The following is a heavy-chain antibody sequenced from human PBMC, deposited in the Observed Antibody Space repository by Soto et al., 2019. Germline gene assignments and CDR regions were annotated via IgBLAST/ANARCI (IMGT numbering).Heavy chain of an antibody. Sequence: QVQLVQSGAEVKKPGASVKVSCKASGYTFTSYDINWVQQATGQGLEWMGWMNPNSGNTGYAQKTPGGATMARTTSMSTAYMELSSLISEDPAVYDCAGERSAAGTGWFDPWGQGTLVTVSS. D-gene: IGHD6-13*01. CDR3: AGERSAAGTGWFDP. V-gene: IGHV1-8*01. CDR2: MNPNSGNT. J-gene: IGHJ5*02. CDR1: GYTFTSYD.